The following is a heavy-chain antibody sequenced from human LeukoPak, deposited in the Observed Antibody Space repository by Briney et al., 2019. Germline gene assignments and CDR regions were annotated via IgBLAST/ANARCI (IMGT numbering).Heavy chain of an antibody. V-gene: IGHV1-46*01. Sequence: VSVKVSCKASGCTFTNNYLHWVRQAPGQGLEWMGMIYPRDGSTSYAQNFQGRVTVTRDTSTTTVHMELRGPRSEDTAVYYCARDQEGFDYWGQGTVVTVSS. J-gene: IGHJ4*02. CDR2: IYPRDGST. CDR3: ARDQEGFDY. CDR1: GCTFTNNY.